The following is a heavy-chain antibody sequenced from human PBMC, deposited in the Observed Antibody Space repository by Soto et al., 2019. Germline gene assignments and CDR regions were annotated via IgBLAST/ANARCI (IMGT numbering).Heavy chain of an antibody. Sequence: QVQLQESGPGLVKPSETLSLTCTVSGGSISSYYWSWIRQPPGKGLEWIGYIYYSGSTNYNPSLKSRVTISVDTSKNQFSLKLSSVTAADTAVYYCARVGAGTAYWGQGTLVTVSS. CDR2: IYYSGST. CDR1: GGSISSYY. J-gene: IGHJ4*02. V-gene: IGHV4-59*01. CDR3: ARVGAGTAY. D-gene: IGHD1-1*01.